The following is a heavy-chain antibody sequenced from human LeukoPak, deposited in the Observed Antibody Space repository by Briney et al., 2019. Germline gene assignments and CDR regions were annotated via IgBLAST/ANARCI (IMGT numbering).Heavy chain of an antibody. V-gene: IGHV3-66*01. CDR3: AGTNYYDSSGYYS. CDR1: GFTVSSNY. Sequence: PGGSLRLSCAASGFTVSSNYMSWVRQAPGKGLEWVSVIYSGGSTYYADSVKGRFTISRDNSKNTLYLQMNSLRAEDTAVYYCAGTNYYDSSGYYSWGQGTLVTVSS. CDR2: IYSGGST. D-gene: IGHD3-22*01. J-gene: IGHJ4*02.